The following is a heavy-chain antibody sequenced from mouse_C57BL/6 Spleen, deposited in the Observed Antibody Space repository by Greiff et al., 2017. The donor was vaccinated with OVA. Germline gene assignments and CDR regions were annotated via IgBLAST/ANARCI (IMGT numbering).Heavy chain of an antibody. D-gene: IGHD1-1*01. CDR3: ARIGSSPRYFDV. CDR1: GYTFTSYW. CDR2: IYPGSGST. Sequence: QVQLQQPGAELVKPGASVKMSCKASGYTFTSYWITWVKQRPGQGLEWIGDIYPGSGSTNYNEKFKSKATLTVDTSSSTAYMQLSSLTSEDSAVYYCARIGSSPRYFDVWGTGTTVTFSS. V-gene: IGHV1-55*01. J-gene: IGHJ1*03.